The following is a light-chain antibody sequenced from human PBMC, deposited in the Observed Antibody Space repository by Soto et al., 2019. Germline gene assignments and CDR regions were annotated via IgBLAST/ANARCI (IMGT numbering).Light chain of an antibody. CDR1: SKQFGGYNY. J-gene: IGLJ1*01. V-gene: IGLV2-14*01. Sequence: PASGSWVPVPALPITKTGNSKQFGGYNYVSWYQQHPGKAPKLMIYDVSNRPSGVSNRFSGSKSGNTASLTISGLQAEDEADYYCSSYTSSSTPYVFGTGTKVTVL. CDR2: DVS. CDR3: SSYTSSSTPYV.